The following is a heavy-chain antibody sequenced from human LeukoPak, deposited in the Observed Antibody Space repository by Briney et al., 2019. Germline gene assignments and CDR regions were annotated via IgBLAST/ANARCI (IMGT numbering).Heavy chain of an antibody. CDR3: ARGRGIQLWLDY. CDR1: GGTVICYA. V-gene: IGHV1-69*05. J-gene: IGHJ4*02. CDR2: IIPIFGTA. D-gene: IGHD5-18*01. Sequence: SVKVSSKASGGTVICYAISCVRQAPGQGLEWMGRIIPIFGTANYAQKFQGRVTITTDESTSTAYMELSSMRTADTAVYYGARGRGIQLWLDYWGQGTLVTVSS.